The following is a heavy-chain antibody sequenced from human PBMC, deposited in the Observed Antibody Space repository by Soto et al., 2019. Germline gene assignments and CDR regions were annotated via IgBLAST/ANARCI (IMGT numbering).Heavy chain of an antibody. J-gene: IGHJ5*02. D-gene: IGHD6-13*01. CDR2: IYYSGST. V-gene: IGHV4-59*01. CDR3: ARAAAGTLWFDP. Sequence: PSETLSVTCTVSGSSIGSYSWSWIRQPPGKGLAWIGYIYYSGSTNYHPSIKSRVTISVDTSQNRFSLKLSSLTAADTAMYYCARAAAGTLWFDPGGQGTLVTVSS. CDR1: GSSIGSYS.